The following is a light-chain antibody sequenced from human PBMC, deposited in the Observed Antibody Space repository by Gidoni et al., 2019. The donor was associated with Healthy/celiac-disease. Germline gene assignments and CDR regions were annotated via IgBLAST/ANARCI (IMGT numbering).Light chain of an antibody. V-gene: IGLV2-14*01. Sequence: QSALTQPAPSSASPGQSTTISCTGTSSDVGGYTYVSWYQQHPGKAPKLMIYEVSNRPSGVSNRFSGSKSGNTASLTISGLQAEDEADYYCSSYTSSSSVVFGGGTKLTVL. J-gene: IGLJ2*01. CDR1: SSDVGGYTY. CDR2: EVS. CDR3: SSYTSSSSVV.